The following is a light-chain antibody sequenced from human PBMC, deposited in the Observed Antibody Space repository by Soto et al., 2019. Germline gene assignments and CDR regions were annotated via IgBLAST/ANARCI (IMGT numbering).Light chain of an antibody. V-gene: IGLV3-21*04. CDR1: NIGSKS. J-gene: IGLJ1*01. CDR2: YDS. CDR3: QVWDSLNYV. Sequence: SYELTQPPSVSVAPGKTARITCGGNNIGSKSVHWYQQKPGQAPVLVIYYDSDRPSGIPERFSGSNSGNTATLTISRVEAGDEVDYYCQVWDSLNYVFGTGTKLTVL.